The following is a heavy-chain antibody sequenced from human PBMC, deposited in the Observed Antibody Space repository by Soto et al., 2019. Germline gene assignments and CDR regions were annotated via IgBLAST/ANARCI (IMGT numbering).Heavy chain of an antibody. CDR2: TRNSGGA. CDR1: SGSVFSSNW. V-gene: IGHV4-4*02. Sequence: QVQLQESGPGLVKPSGTLSLTCAVSSGSVFSSNWWSWVRLPPGKGLEWIGETRNSGGANYNPSLKCRVTITVDRSRNYIFLELSSVTAADTAVYYCASQLVMAGTRGFDNWGLGTLVTVSS. J-gene: IGHJ4*02. D-gene: IGHD6-19*01. CDR3: ASQLVMAGTRGFDN.